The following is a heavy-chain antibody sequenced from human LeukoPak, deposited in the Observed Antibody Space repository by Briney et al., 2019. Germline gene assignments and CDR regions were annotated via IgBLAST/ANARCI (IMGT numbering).Heavy chain of an antibody. CDR1: GGSISSGSYY. Sequence: SETLSLTCTVSGGSISSGSYYWSWIRQPAGKGLEWIGRIYTSGSTNYNPSLKSRVAMSVDTSKNQFSLKLSSVTAADTAVYYCARDRWELPSDYWGQGTLVTVSS. CDR3: ARDRWELPSDY. D-gene: IGHD1-26*01. J-gene: IGHJ4*02. CDR2: IYTSGST. V-gene: IGHV4-61*02.